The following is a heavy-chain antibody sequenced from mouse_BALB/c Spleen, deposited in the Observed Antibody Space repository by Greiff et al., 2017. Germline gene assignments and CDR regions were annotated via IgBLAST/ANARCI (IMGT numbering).Heavy chain of an antibody. Sequence: EVKVVESGGGLVQPGGSLRLSCATSGFTFTDYYMSWVRQPPGKALEWLGFIRNKANGYKTEYSASVKGRFTISRDNSQSILYLQMNTLRAEDSATYYCARAFDYWGQGTTLTVSS. CDR2: IRNKANGYKT. CDR3: ARAFDY. J-gene: IGHJ2*01. CDR1: GFTFTDYY. V-gene: IGHV7-3*02.